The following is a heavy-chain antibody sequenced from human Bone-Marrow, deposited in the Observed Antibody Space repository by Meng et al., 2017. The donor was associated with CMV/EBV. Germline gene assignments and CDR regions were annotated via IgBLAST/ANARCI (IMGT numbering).Heavy chain of an antibody. CDR1: GFTFSSYA. CDR2: IKQDGSEK. J-gene: IGHJ6*02. D-gene: IGHD3-10*01. CDR3: AREGSWFGELFPNYYYYYGMDV. V-gene: IGHV3-7*01. Sequence: GESLKISCAASGFTFSSYAMHWVRQAPGKGLEWVANIKQDGSEKYYVDSVKGRFTISRDNAKNSLYLQMNSLRAEDTAVYYCAREGSWFGELFPNYYYYYGMDVWGQGTTVTVSS.